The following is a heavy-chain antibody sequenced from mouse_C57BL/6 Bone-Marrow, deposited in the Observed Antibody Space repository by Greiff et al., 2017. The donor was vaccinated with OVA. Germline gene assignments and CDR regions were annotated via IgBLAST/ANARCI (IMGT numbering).Heavy chain of an antibody. D-gene: IGHD2-3*01. CDR3: VRDDVYWYFDV. J-gene: IGHJ1*03. Sequence: EVKLMESGGGLVQPKGSLKLSCAASGFSFNTYAMNWVRQAPGKGVEWVARIRSKSNNYATYYADSVKDRFTISRDDSESMLYLQMNNLKTEDTAMYYGVRDDVYWYFDVWGTGTTVTVSS. V-gene: IGHV10-1*01. CDR2: IRSKSNNYAT. CDR1: GFSFNTYA.